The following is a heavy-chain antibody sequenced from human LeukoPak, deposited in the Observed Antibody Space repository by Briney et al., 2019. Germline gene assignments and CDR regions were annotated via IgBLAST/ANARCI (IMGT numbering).Heavy chain of an antibody. CDR1: GGSISSGDYY. CDR3: ARDPGYCSSTSCYRYYGMDV. Sequence: PSQTLSLTCTVSGGSISSGDYYWSWIRQPPGKGLEWIGYIYYSGSTYYNPSLKSRVTISVDTSKNQFSLKLSSVTAADTAVYYCARDPGYCSSTSCYRYYGMDVWGQGTTVTVSS. J-gene: IGHJ6*02. V-gene: IGHV4-30-4*01. CDR2: IYYSGST. D-gene: IGHD2-2*01.